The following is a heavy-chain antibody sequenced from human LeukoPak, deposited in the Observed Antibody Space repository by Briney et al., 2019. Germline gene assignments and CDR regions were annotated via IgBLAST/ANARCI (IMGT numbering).Heavy chain of an antibody. CDR1: GFTFHDYA. CDR3: AKDRLGYTYGYIDY. V-gene: IGHV3-43D*03. CDR2: ITRDGSVT. D-gene: IGHD5-18*01. Sequence: GGSLRLSCAVSGFTFHDYAIHWVRQAPGKGLEWLFLITRDGSVTHYADSVKGRFTVSRDNGRNSLYLQMSSLRPEDTALYYCAKDRLGYTYGYIDYWGQGTLVTVSS. J-gene: IGHJ4*02.